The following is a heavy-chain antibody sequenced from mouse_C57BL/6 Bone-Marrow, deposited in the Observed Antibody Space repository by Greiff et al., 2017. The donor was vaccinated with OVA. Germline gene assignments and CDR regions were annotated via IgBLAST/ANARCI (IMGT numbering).Heavy chain of an antibody. D-gene: IGHD1-1*01. CDR1: GFSLSTFGMG. V-gene: IGHV8-8*01. CDR2: IWWGADK. J-gene: IGHJ2*01. CDR3: ARIMITTVVATWRYFDY. Sequence: QVTLKESGPGILQPSQTLSLTCSFSGFSLSTFGMGVGWLRQPSGQGLEWLAHIWWGADKYYNPALQIRLPISKDTSQTPVFLKIANVDTADTATYYCARIMITTVVATWRYFDYWGQGTTLTVSA.